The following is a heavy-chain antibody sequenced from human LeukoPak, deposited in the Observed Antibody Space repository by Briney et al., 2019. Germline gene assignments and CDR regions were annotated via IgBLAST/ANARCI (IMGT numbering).Heavy chain of an antibody. V-gene: IGHV3-7*01. D-gene: IGHD1-1*01. Sequence: GGSLRLSCAASGFTFSSYWMSWLRQAAGKGLEWVANIKQDGSEKYYVDSVKGRFTISRDNAKNSLYLQMNSLRAEDTSVYYCARPSLYVLNDRGQRILLSVSS. CDR2: IKQDGSEK. CDR3: ARPSLYVLND. CDR1: GFTFSSYW. J-gene: IGHJ4*02.